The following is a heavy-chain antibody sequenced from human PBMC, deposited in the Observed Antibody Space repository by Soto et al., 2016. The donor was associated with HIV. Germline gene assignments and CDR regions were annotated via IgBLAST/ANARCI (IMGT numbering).Heavy chain of an antibody. J-gene: IGHJ3*02. CDR1: GYTFTGYF. Sequence: QVQLVQSGAEVKKPGASVKVSCKASGYTFTGYFIHWVRQAPGQGLEWMGWINPNSGGTNYAQKFQGRVTMTRDTSISTAYMELSRLRSDDTAVYYCARVKGVWGYSGYDSVAFDIWGQGTMVTVSS. D-gene: IGHD5-12*01. CDR2: INPNSGGT. V-gene: IGHV1-2*02. CDR3: ARVKGVWGYSGYDSVAFDI.